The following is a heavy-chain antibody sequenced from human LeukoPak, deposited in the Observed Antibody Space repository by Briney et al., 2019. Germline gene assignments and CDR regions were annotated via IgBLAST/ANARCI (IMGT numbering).Heavy chain of an antibody. V-gene: IGHV3-74*01. CDR2: INSDGSST. CDR1: GFTVSSYW. CDR3: ARASSGSSYYYMDV. Sequence: GGSLRLSCAASGFTVSSYWMHWVRQAPGKGLVWGSRINSDGSSTSYADSVKGRFTISRDNAKNTLYLQMNSLRAEDTAVYYCARASSGSSYYYMDVWGKGTTVTVSS. D-gene: IGHD3-22*01. J-gene: IGHJ6*03.